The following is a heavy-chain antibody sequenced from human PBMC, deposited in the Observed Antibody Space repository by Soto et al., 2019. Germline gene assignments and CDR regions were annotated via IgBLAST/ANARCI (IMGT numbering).Heavy chain of an antibody. Sequence: PGESLKISCKGSGYSLTSYWIGWVRQMPGKGLEWVGIIYPGDSDTRYSPSFQGQVTISADKSISTAYLQWSSLKASDTAMYYCARHKGAMESYYYYGMDVWGQGTTVTVSS. V-gene: IGHV5-51*01. CDR1: GYSLTSYW. J-gene: IGHJ6*02. CDR3: ARHKGAMESYYYYGMDV. D-gene: IGHD1-26*01. CDR2: IYPGDSDT.